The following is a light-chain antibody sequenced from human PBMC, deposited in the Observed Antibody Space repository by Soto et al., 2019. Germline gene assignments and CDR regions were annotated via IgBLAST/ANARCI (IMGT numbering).Light chain of an antibody. CDR2: TAS. Sequence: DIQMTQSPSSVSASVGDRVTITCRASQDINIALAWFQQKPGEAPRLLIYTASSLHSGVPSRFSGSGSGTDFTLTISSLQPEDFATYYCQQGNRFPLTFGGGTKVEIK. J-gene: IGKJ4*01. V-gene: IGKV1-12*01. CDR3: QQGNRFPLT. CDR1: QDINIA.